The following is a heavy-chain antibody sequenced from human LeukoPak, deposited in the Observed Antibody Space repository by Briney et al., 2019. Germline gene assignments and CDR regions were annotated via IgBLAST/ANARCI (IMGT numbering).Heavy chain of an antibody. CDR1: GGSISSYY. D-gene: IGHD3-22*01. CDR3: ARADSSGYNWFDP. J-gene: IGHJ5*02. Sequence: SETPSLTCTVSGGSISSYYWSWIRQPPGKGLEWIGEINHSGSTNYNPSLKSRVTISVDTSKNQFSLKLSSVTAADTAVYYCARADSSGYNWFDPWGQGTLVTVSS. CDR2: INHSGST. V-gene: IGHV4-34*01.